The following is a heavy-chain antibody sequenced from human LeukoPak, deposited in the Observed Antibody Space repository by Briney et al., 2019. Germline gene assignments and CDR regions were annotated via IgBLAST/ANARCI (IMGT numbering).Heavy chain of an antibody. J-gene: IGHJ1*01. CDR2: IYYSGST. V-gene: IGHV4-59*12. CDR1: GGSISSYY. D-gene: IGHD6-19*01. CDR3: ATSAGYSSGRYFQH. Sequence: SETLSLTCTVSGGSISSYYWSWIRQPPGKGLEWIGYIYYSGSTNYNPSLKSRVTISVDTSKNQFSLKLSSVTAADTAVYYCATSAGYSSGRYFQHWGQGTLVTVSS.